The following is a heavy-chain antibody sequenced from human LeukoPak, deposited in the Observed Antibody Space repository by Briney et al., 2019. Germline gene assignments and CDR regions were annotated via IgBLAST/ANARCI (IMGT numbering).Heavy chain of an antibody. CDR2: ISSSSSYI. D-gene: IGHD3-10*01. CDR1: GFTFSSYS. Sequence: PGGSLRLSCAASGFTFSSYSMNWVRQAPGKGLEWVSSISSSSSYIYCADSVKGRFTISRDNAKNSLYLQMNSLRAEDTAVYYCARGRGGFAVDYWGQGTLVTVSS. J-gene: IGHJ4*02. CDR3: ARGRGGFAVDY. V-gene: IGHV3-21*01.